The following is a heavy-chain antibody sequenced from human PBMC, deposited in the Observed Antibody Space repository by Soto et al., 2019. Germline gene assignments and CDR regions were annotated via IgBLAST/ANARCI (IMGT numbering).Heavy chain of an antibody. CDR2: IYSGGST. CDR3: ATERYAFCSGAYYCYGMDV. V-gene: IGHV3-53*02. D-gene: IGHD3-3*01. J-gene: IGHJ6*02. Sequence: EVQLVETGGGLIQPGGSLRLSCAASGITVSSNYMSWVRQAPGKGLEWVSVIYSGGSTYYADSVKGRFTISRDNSKNTLYLQMNSLSAEDTAVYYCATERYAFCSGAYYCYGMDVWGQGTTATVSS. CDR1: GITVSSNY.